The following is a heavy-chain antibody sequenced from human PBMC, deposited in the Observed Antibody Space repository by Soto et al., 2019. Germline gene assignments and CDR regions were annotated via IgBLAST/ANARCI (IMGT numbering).Heavy chain of an antibody. Sequence: GGSLRLSCAASGFTFSSYGMHWVRQAPGKGLEWVAVIWYDGSNKYYADSVKGRFTISRDNSKNTLYLQMNSLRAEDTAVYYCARVGALTTLGENYYYYGMDFWGQGTTVTVSS. J-gene: IGHJ6*02. CDR1: GFTFSSYG. CDR2: IWYDGSNK. V-gene: IGHV3-33*01. D-gene: IGHD3-16*01. CDR3: ARVGALTTLGENYYYYGMDF.